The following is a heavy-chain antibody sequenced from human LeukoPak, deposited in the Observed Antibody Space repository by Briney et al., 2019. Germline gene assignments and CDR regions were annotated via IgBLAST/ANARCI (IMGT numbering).Heavy chain of an antibody. CDR1: GFTFSGYA. CDR3: AKGSRQLVRFGIDY. V-gene: IGHV3-23*01. CDR2: ISGSGGST. Sequence: RGSLRLSCAASGFTFSGYAMTWVRQAPGKGLEWVSAISGSGGSTYYADSVKGRFTISRDNSKNTLYLQMNSLRAEDTAVYYCAKGSRQLVRFGIDYWGQGTLVTVSS. D-gene: IGHD6-13*01. J-gene: IGHJ4*02.